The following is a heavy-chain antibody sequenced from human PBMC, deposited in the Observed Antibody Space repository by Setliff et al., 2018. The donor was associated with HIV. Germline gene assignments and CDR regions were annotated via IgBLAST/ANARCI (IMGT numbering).Heavy chain of an antibody. J-gene: IGHJ5*02. CDR1: SGSVSRSDYY. Sequence: SETLSLTCTVSSGSVSRSDYYWGWIRQTPGKGLEWIGSIYWSGLTFYNPSLKSRVTISVDTSKNQFSLRLNSVTAADTAVYYCARVRIAVAGAGGWFDPWGQGIPVTVSS. CDR3: ARVRIAVAGAGGWFDP. CDR2: IYWSGLT. D-gene: IGHD6-19*01. V-gene: IGHV4-39*07.